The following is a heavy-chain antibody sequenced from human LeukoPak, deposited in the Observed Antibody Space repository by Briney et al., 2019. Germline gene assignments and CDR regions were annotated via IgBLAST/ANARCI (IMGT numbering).Heavy chain of an antibody. Sequence: GGSLRLSCAASQFIFSTYAMIWVRQAPGKGLEWVSAISGSGGSTYYADSVKGRFTVSRDNSKNTLSLQMNSLRAEDTAIYYCARALGYGGLYYFDYWGQGTLVTVSS. CDR2: ISGSGGST. V-gene: IGHV3-23*01. CDR1: QFIFSTYA. CDR3: ARALGYGGLYYFDY. D-gene: IGHD4-23*01. J-gene: IGHJ4*02.